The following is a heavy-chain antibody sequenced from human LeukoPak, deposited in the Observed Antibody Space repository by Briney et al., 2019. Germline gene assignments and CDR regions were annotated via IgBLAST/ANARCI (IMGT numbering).Heavy chain of an antibody. CDR1: GFTFSDYY. J-gene: IGHJ4*02. CDR2: ISSSGSTI. CDR3: ARWSGMTYYYDSRIDY. V-gene: IGHV3-11*01. Sequence: GGSLRLSCAASGFTFSDYYMSWIRQAPGKGLEWVSYISSSGSTIYYADSVKGRFTISRDNAKNSLYLQMNSLRAEDTAVYYCARWSGMTYYYDSRIDYWGQGTLVTVSS. D-gene: IGHD3-22*01.